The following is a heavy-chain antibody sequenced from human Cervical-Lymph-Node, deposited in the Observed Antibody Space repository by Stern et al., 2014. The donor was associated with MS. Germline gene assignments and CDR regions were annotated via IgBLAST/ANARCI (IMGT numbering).Heavy chain of an antibody. Sequence: QVQLVESGPGLVKPSQTLSLTCTVSGGSISSGGYYWTWIRQHPGKGLEWIGYIYHTGSTYYNPSLKSRVTISVDTSKNQFSLKLTSVTAADTAVYYCARMPDYGSGRYGYNWFDPWGQGTLVTVSS. CDR2: IYHTGST. CDR3: ARMPDYGSGRYGYNWFDP. D-gene: IGHD6-13*01. CDR1: GGSISSGGYY. V-gene: IGHV4-31*03. J-gene: IGHJ5*02.